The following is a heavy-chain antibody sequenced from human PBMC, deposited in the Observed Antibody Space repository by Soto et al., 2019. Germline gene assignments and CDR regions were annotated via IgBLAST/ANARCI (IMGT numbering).Heavy chain of an antibody. CDR2: ISSSSSTI. CDR3: ARQPGGYSYGSWYFDL. Sequence: GGSLRLSCAASGFTFSSYSMNWVRQAPGKGLEWVSYISSSSSTIYYADSVKGRFTISRDNAKNSLYLQMNSLRDEDTAVYYCARQPGGYSYGSWYFDLWGRGTLVTVSS. J-gene: IGHJ2*01. D-gene: IGHD5-18*01. CDR1: GFTFSSYS. V-gene: IGHV3-48*02.